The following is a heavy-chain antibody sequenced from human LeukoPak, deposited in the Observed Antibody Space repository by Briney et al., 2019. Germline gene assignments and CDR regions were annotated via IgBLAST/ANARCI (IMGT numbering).Heavy chain of an antibody. V-gene: IGHV3-49*04. CDR2: IRSKGYGGTT. Sequence: GESLRLSCTAAGFTFGDYVMNWVRQAPGKGLEWVGFIRSKGYGGTTEYAASVKGRFMISRDDSKSIAYLQMNSLKTEDTAVYFCTRVGVTTNWFHPWAQGTLVTVSS. CDR1: GFTFGDYV. D-gene: IGHD1-26*01. J-gene: IGHJ5*02. CDR3: TRVGVTTNWFHP.